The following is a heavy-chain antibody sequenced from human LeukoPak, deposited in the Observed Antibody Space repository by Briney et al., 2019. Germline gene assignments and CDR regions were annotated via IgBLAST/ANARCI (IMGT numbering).Heavy chain of an antibody. CDR2: IHYSGST. V-gene: IGHV4-59*11. D-gene: IGHD3-10*01. CDR3: ARLVWLGESPGSWFDS. CDR1: GGSITSHF. Sequence: SETLSLTCSVSGGSITSHFWSWIRQPPGKGLEWIGYIHYSGSTNYNPSLKSRVTISPDTSKNQLFLKSNSVTAADTAVYYCARLVWLGESPGSWFDSWGQGTLVTVSS. J-gene: IGHJ5*01.